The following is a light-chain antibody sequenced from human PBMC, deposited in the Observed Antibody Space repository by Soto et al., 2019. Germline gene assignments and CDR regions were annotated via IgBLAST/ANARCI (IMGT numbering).Light chain of an antibody. CDR3: QSYDSSRSGYV. CDR1: SSNIGSGFD. Sequence: QSVLTQPPSVSGAPGQRVTISCTGISSNIGSGFDVHWYQQLPGTAPKLLIYGNVDRPSGVPDRFSGSKSGTSASLAITGLQAEDEADYYCQSYDSSRSGYVFVTGTKLTVL. CDR2: GNV. J-gene: IGLJ1*01. V-gene: IGLV1-40*01.